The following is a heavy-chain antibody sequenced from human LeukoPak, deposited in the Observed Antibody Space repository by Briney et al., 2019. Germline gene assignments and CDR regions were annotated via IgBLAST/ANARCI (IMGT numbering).Heavy chain of an antibody. Sequence: ASVKVSCKASGYTFTRYYMHWVRQAPGQGLEWMGIINPSGGSTSYAQKFQDRVTMTRDTSTSTVYMELSSLRSEDTAVYYCARDRPLYYDSSGYDYWGQGTLVTVSS. J-gene: IGHJ4*02. V-gene: IGHV1-46*01. CDR3: ARDRPLYYDSSGYDY. D-gene: IGHD3-22*01. CDR1: GYTFTRYY. CDR2: INPSGGST.